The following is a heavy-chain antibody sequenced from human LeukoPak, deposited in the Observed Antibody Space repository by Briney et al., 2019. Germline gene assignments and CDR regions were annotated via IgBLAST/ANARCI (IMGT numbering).Heavy chain of an antibody. CDR3: AKVWQGGGTYYTGGGLDS. D-gene: IGHD1-26*01. J-gene: IGHJ4*02. CDR2: ISVSGDGA. CDR1: GFTFNNYV. V-gene: IGHV3-23*01. Sequence: GGSLRLSCAASGFTFNNYVMSWVRQAPGKGPEWVSTISVSGDGAFYADSVRGRFTISRDNSKNTLYLQMNSLRDEDTAVYYCAKVWQGGGTYYTGGGLDSWGQGTLVSVSS.